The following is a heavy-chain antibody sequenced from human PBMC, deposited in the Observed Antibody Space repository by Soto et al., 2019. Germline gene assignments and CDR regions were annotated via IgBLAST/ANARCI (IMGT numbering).Heavy chain of an antibody. CDR1: RFTFSNYT. D-gene: IGHD3-22*01. V-gene: IGHV3-23*01. J-gene: IGHJ3*02. CDR2: ISGSAAST. CDR3: AKDFYGSSVRAFHI. Sequence: LRLSCAASRFTFSNYTMNWVRQAPGKGLEWVSGISGSAASTYYADSGKGRFTISRDNSKNTVFLQVTSLRADDTAVYYCAKDFYGSSVRAFHIWGQGTMVTVSS.